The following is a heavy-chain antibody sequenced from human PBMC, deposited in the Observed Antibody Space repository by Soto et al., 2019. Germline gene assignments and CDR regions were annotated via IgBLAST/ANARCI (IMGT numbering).Heavy chain of an antibody. V-gene: IGHV1-2*02. CDR2: INPNSGGT. J-gene: IGHJ4*02. D-gene: IGHD1-1*01. CDR1: GYTFSDYY. CDR3: AREPATAKPEGVDF. Sequence: QVQLVQSGAEVRKPGASVKVSCKASGYTFSDYYIHWVRQAPGQGLEWMGWINPNSGGTKYAPKFQGGVTMARDTSITTAYMELSRLRSGETAGYYCAREPATAKPEGVDFWGQGTLVTVSS.